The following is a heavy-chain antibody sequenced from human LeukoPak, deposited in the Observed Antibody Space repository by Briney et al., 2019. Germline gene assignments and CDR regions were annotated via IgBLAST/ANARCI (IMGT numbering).Heavy chain of an antibody. V-gene: IGHV1-2*02. CDR1: GYTFTGYY. J-gene: IGHJ4*02. CDR2: INPNSGGT. D-gene: IGHD5-18*01. CDR3: ARDGGYSYGYTPFDY. Sequence: ASVKVSCKASGYTFTGYYMHWVRQAPGQGLEWMGWINPNSGGTNYAQKFQGRVTMTRDTSISTAYMELSRLRSDDTAVYYCARDGGYSYGYTPFDYWGQGTLVTVSS.